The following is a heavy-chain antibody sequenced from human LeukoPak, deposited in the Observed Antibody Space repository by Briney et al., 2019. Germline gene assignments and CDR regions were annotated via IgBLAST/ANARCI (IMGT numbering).Heavy chain of an antibody. D-gene: IGHD2-2*01. V-gene: IGHV4-30-2*01. CDR1: GGSISGGGYS. CDR3: ASRYCSSTSCNAFDI. Sequence: ASETLSLTCAVSGGSISGGGYSWSWIRQPPGKGLEWIGYIYHSGSTYYNPSLKSRVTISVDTSKNQFSLKLSSVTAADTAVYYCASRYCSSTSCNAFDIWGQGTMVTVSS. CDR2: IYHSGST. J-gene: IGHJ3*02.